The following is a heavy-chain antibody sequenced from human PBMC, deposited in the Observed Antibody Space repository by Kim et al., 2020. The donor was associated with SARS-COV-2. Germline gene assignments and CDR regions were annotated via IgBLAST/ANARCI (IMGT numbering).Heavy chain of an antibody. CDR1: GYTFSSYG. Sequence: ASVKVSCKASGYTFSSYGITWVRQAPGQGLEWMGWISVYNGNTNYAQKLQGRVTMTTDTSTSTAYMELRSLRSDDTAVYYCARGPPLVRGVFITLYYFDYWGQGTLATVSS. CDR3: ARGPPLVRGVFITLYYFDY. J-gene: IGHJ4*02. V-gene: IGHV1-18*01. CDR2: ISVYNGNT. D-gene: IGHD3-10*01.